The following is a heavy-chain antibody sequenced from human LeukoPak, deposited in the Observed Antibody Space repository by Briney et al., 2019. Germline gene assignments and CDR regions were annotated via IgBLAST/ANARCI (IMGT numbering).Heavy chain of an antibody. CDR1: CGSLSGYF. CDR3: ARGKRPLLWFGELLGSPLTNNWFDP. J-gene: IGHJ5*02. Sequence: SETLSLTRAVYCGSLSGYFWSWIRQPPGEGPEWIGEINHSGSTNHNPSLKSRVTISVDTSKNQFSLKLSSVTAADTAVYYCARGKRPLLWFGELLGSPLTNNWFDPWGQGTLVTVSS. V-gene: IGHV4-34*01. D-gene: IGHD3-10*01. CDR2: INHSGST.